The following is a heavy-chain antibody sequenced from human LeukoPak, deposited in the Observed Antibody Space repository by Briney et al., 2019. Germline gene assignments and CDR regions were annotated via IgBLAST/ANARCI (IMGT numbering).Heavy chain of an antibody. CDR1: GFTFSSYW. CDR3: TRDSYDSTYYYGMDV. CDR2: INTDGSST. D-gene: IGHD5-12*01. V-gene: IGHV3-74*01. J-gene: IGHJ6*02. Sequence: GGSLRLSCAASGFTFSSYWMHWVRQSPGKGLVWVSRINTDGSSTSYADSVKGQFTVSRDNAKNTLYLQMNSLRVEDTAAYYCTRDSYDSTYYYGMDVWGQGTTVTVSS.